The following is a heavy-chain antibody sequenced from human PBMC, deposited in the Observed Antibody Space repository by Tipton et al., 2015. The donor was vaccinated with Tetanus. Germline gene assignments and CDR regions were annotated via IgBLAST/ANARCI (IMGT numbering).Heavy chain of an antibody. CDR2: IRSKAYGGTT. Sequence: SLRLSCTASGFTFGDFAMSWFRQAPGKGLEWVGFIRSKAYGGTTEYAASVKGRFTISRDDSKSIAYLQMNSLRAEESAVYYCAKGYYDFWSGYPPRGLDPWGQGTLVSVSS. CDR3: AKGYYDFWSGYPPRGLDP. V-gene: IGHV3-49*03. CDR1: GFTFGDFA. D-gene: IGHD3-3*01. J-gene: IGHJ5*02.